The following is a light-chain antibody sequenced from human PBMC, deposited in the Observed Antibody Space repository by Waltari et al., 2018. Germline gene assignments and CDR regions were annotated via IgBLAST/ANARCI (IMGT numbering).Light chain of an antibody. Sequence: QSALTQPPSASGSPGQSVTISCTGTSSDVGSYNYVSWYQQHPGKAPKLMIYEVSKRPSGVPDRFSGSKSGNTASLTVSGLQAEDGADYYCSSYAGRNNIVLFGGGTKLTVL. CDR2: EVS. CDR1: SSDVGSYNY. CDR3: SSYAGRNNIVL. V-gene: IGLV2-8*01. J-gene: IGLJ2*01.